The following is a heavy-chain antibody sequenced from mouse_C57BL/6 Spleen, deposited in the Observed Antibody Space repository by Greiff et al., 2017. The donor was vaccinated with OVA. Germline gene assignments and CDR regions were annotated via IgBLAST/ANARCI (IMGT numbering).Heavy chain of an antibody. D-gene: IGHD2-4*01. CDR3: ARSYDYESFAY. CDR2: ILPGSGST. CDR1: GYTFTGYW. Sequence: VQVVESGAELMQPGASVKLSCKATGYTFTGYWLAWVQQRPGHGLEWIGEILPGSGSTNYNEKFKGKATFTADTSSNTASMQLSSLTTEYSAIYYCARSYDYESFAYWGQGTLVTVSA. J-gene: IGHJ3*01. V-gene: IGHV1-9*01.